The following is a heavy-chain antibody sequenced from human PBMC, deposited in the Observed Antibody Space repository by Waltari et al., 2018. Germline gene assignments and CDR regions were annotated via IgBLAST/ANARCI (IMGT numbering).Heavy chain of an antibody. CDR2: SYSGGST. Sequence: EVQLVESGGDLIQPGGSLRLSCAASGFTVGNNFMGWVSQAPGKGLEWVSFSYSGGSTNYIDSVRGRFTISRDRSKNTLYLQMNSLRAEDTAVYYCAKVDNVGLNNYWVQGTLVTVSS. D-gene: IGHD1-1*01. CDR1: GFTVGNNF. CDR3: AKVDNVGLNNY. J-gene: IGHJ4*02. V-gene: IGHV3-53*01.